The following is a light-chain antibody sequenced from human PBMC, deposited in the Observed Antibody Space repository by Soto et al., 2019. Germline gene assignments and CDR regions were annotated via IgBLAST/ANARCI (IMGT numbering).Light chain of an antibody. Sequence: VMTQSPSTLSVSPGESATLSCRASQSVSTSLAWYQQKPGQAPRLLIYGASIRAAGIPARFSGSGSGTEFTLSINSLQSEDFAVYYCHQYSSWPPGTFGGGAWVEIK. CDR2: GAS. CDR1: QSVSTS. CDR3: HQYSSWPPGT. V-gene: IGKV3-15*01. J-gene: IGKJ4*01.